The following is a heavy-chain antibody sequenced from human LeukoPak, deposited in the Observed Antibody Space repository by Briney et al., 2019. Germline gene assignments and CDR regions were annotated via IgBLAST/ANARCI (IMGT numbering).Heavy chain of an antibody. CDR2: IHYSGTT. J-gene: IGHJ4*02. Sequence: PSETLSLTCTVSGGAISGDFWGCIRQPPGKGLEWSGEIHYSGTTNYNPSLNSRVTISVDPYKNQFSLRLSSVTAADTAVHYCARYGITIVRGGKYYFDSWGQGTLVTVSS. CDR1: GGAISGDF. V-gene: IGHV4-59*08. CDR3: ARYGITIVRGGKYYFDS. D-gene: IGHD3-10*01.